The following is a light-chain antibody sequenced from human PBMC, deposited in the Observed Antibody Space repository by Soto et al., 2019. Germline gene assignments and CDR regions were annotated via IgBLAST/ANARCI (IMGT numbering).Light chain of an antibody. J-gene: IGKJ1*01. V-gene: IGKV3-20*01. Sequence: EVVLTQSPGTLSLSPGERATLSCRASQNIRGNELAWYQQKPGQAPRLLIYRGSSRATGIPDRFSGRGSWTDFNLTISRLEPEDFAVYYYQDYGTSAPWTFGQGTKVEIK. CDR2: RGS. CDR1: QNIRGNE. CDR3: QDYGTSAPWT.